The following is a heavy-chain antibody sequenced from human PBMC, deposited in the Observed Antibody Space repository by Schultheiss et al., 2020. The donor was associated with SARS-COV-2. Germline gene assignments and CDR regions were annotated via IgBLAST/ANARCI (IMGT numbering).Heavy chain of an antibody. V-gene: IGHV5-51*01. CDR3: ARQAAAGTRYYYYYYMDV. CDR2: IYPGDSDT. Sequence: GGSLRLSCKGSGYSFTSYWIGWVRQMPGKGLEWMGIIYPGDSDTRYSPSFQGQVTISADKSISTAYLQWSSLKASDTAMYYCARQAAAGTRYYYYYYMDVWGKGTTVTGSS. D-gene: IGHD6-13*01. CDR1: GYSFTSYW. J-gene: IGHJ6*03.